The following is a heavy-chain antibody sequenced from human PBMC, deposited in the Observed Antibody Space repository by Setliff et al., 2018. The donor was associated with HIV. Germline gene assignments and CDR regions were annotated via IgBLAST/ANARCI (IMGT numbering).Heavy chain of an antibody. CDR2: INPGNRNT. D-gene: IGHD6-19*01. CDR1: GYSFTTYT. V-gene: IGHV1-3*01. CDR3: ARDGSGRGSGWYNYYHYMDV. J-gene: IGHJ6*03. Sequence: ASVKVSCKASGYSFTTYTIHWVRQAPGQRLEWMGCINPGNRNTQYSQKFQGRFTISSDTAKNALYLQMTSLRAEDTAVYYCARDGSGRGSGWYNYYHYMDVWGKGTTVTVSS.